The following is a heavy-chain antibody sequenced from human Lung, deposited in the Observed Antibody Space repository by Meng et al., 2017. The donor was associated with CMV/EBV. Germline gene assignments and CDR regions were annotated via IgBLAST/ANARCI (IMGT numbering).Heavy chain of an antibody. CDR3: ARDQGLVFGEVIPYFDY. CDR1: GFPFERYG. V-gene: IGHV3-21*01. D-gene: IGHD3-3*01. CDR2: ISSSSSHI. J-gene: IGHJ4*02. Sequence: GESLKISCAASGFPFERYGINWVRQAPGQGLEWVSSISSSSSHIHYADSVKGRFTISRDYATNSVFLQMNTLRVDDTALYYCARDQGLVFGEVIPYFDYWGQGTXVTVSS.